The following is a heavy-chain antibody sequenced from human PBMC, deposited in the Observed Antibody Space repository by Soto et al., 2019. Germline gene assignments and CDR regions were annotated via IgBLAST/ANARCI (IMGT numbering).Heavy chain of an antibody. Sequence: SETLSLTCAVYGGSFSGYYWSWIRQPPGKGLEWIGEINHSGSTNYNPSLTSRVTISVDTSKNQFSLKLSSVTAADTAVYYCARALYSGYDRIWFDPWGQGTLVTVSS. CDR1: GGSFSGYY. J-gene: IGHJ5*02. V-gene: IGHV4-34*01. CDR2: INHSGST. D-gene: IGHD5-12*01. CDR3: ARALYSGYDRIWFDP.